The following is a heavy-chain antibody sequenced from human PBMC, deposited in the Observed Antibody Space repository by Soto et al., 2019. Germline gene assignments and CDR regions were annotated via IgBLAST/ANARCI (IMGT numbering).Heavy chain of an antibody. CDR1: AFSISRYY. CDR2: IYYSGST. Sequence: SETLSLTCIVSAFSISRYYCIWIRQSPGKGLEWIGYIYYSGSTNYNPSFKSRVSISVDTSKNQLSLKLSSVTAADTAVYYCARRYGYYFDYWGQGTLVTVS. CDR3: ARRYGYYFDY. V-gene: IGHV4-59*08. D-gene: IGHD4-17*01. J-gene: IGHJ4*02.